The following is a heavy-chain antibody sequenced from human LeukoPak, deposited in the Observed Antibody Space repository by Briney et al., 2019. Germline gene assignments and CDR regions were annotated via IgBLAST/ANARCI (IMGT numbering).Heavy chain of an antibody. CDR3: ARESRDEQREYYYGMDV. V-gene: IGHV3-48*03. D-gene: IGHD1-1*01. Sequence: GGSLRLSCAASGFTFSSYEMNWVRQAPGKGLEWVSYIRSCGSTIYYADSVKGRFTISRDNAKDSLYLQMNSLRAEDTAVYYCARESRDEQREYYYGMDVWGKGTTVTVSS. CDR1: GFTFSSYE. J-gene: IGHJ6*04. CDR2: IRSCGSTI.